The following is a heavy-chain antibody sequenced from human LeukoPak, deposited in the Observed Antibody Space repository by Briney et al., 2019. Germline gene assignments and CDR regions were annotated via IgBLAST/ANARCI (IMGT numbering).Heavy chain of an antibody. D-gene: IGHD5-12*01. V-gene: IGHV3-66*01. CDR1: GLTVSSNY. J-gene: IGHJ6*02. CDR2: IVSGGTT. Sequence: GGSLRLSCAASGLTVSSNYMSWVRQAPGKGPEWVLIIVSGGTTYYTDSVKGRFTISRDNSKNTLYLQMNSLTAEDTAVYYCAGGATRSFYYYAMDVWGQGTTVTVSS. CDR3: AGGATRSFYYYAMDV.